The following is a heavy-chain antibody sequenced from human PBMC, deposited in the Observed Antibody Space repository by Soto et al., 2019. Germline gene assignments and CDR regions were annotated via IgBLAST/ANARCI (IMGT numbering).Heavy chain of an antibody. D-gene: IGHD5-12*01. CDR2: VSHSGST. J-gene: IGHJ4*02. Sequence: QEQLQESGPGLVKPSGTLSLTCAVSSDSITSSNWWSWVRQSPGKGLEWIGEVSHSGSTNYIPSLKSRVTISVDKSRNQFSLRLNSVTAADTAVYYCARNRYGGYDFDYWGQGTLVTVSS. CDR3: ARNRYGGYDFDY. V-gene: IGHV4-4*02. CDR1: SDSITSSNW.